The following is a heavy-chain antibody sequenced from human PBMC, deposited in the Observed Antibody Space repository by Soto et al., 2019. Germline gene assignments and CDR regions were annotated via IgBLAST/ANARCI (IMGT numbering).Heavy chain of an antibody. CDR3: AKETYSGPLDY. J-gene: IGHJ4*02. CDR2: ISYDGSNK. D-gene: IGHD2-15*01. V-gene: IGHV3-30*18. Sequence: QAQLVESGGGVVQPGRSLRLSCAASGFTFSSYGMHWVRQAPGKGLEWVAVISYDGSNKYYADSVKGRFTISRDNSKNPLYLQMNSLRAEDTGVYYCAKETYSGPLDYWGQGTLGTVSS. CDR1: GFTFSSYG.